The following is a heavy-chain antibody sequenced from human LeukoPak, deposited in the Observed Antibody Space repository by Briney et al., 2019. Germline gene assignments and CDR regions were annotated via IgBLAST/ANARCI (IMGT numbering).Heavy chain of an antibody. J-gene: IGHJ5*02. Sequence: GESLKISCKGSGYSFTSYWIGCVPQMPGKGLECMGNIYPGDSDTRYSPSFQGQVTISADQSISTAYLQWSSLKASDTAIYYCARHGKLSASRNWFDPWGQGTLVTVSS. D-gene: IGHD1-26*01. CDR2: IYPGDSDT. V-gene: IGHV5-51*01. CDR3: ARHGKLSASRNWFDP. CDR1: GYSFTSYW.